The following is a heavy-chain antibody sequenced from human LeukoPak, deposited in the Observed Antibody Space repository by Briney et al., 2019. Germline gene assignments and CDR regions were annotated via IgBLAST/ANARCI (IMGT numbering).Heavy chain of an antibody. Sequence: GGSLRLSCLVSGFIFAHTWLAWVRQPPGKGLEWLGRIKSKSDAGPAYCAPLVKDRFTISRDDSKNTLYLQMNSLKTEDTAVYYCTTDLRTWGQGTLVTVSS. J-gene: IGHJ5*02. CDR2: IKSKSDAGPA. CDR1: GFIFAHTW. CDR3: TTDLRT. V-gene: IGHV3-15*01.